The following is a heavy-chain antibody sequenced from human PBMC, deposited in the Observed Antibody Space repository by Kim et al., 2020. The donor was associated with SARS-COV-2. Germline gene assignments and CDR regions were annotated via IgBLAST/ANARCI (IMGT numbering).Heavy chain of an antibody. CDR3: ARELMSAGAH. CDR2: T. J-gene: IGHJ4*02. D-gene: IGHD6-13*01. V-gene: IGHV3-74*01. Sequence: TGDADSGRGRFTISRDNAKNTLYLQMNSLRVEDTAVYYCARELMSAGAHWGQGTLITVSS.